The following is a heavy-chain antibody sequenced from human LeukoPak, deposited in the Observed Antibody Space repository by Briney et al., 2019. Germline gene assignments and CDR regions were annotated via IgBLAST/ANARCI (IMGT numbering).Heavy chain of an antibody. CDR2: IEQDGSEK. Sequence: GGSLRLSCAASGFTFSSYGMSWVRQAPGKGLEWVANIEQDGSEKYYVDSVKGRFSISRDNAWNSLYLQMNRLRAEDTAVYYCASYYYDSSGYYYGIGYWGQGTLVTVSS. J-gene: IGHJ4*02. D-gene: IGHD3-22*01. CDR3: ASYYYDSSGYYYGIGY. CDR1: GFTFSSYG. V-gene: IGHV3-7*01.